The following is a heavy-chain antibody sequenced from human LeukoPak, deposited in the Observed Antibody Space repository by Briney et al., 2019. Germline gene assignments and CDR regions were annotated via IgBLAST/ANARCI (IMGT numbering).Heavy chain of an antibody. CDR2: ISGSGGST. Sequence: GGPLRLSCAASGFTFSSYAMSWVRQAPGKGLEWVSGISGSGGSTYYADSVKGRFTISRDNSKNTLYLQMNSLTDEDTAVYYCAKKWGVGTTTLDYFDYWGQGTLVTVSS. J-gene: IGHJ4*02. CDR1: GFTFSSYA. V-gene: IGHV3-23*01. D-gene: IGHD1-26*01. CDR3: AKKWGVGTTTLDYFDY.